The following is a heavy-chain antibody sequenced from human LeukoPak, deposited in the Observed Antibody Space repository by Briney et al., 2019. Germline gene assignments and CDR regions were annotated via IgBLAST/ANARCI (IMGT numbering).Heavy chain of an antibody. V-gene: IGHV3-7*01. CDR1: GFTFSNYW. D-gene: IGHD2-2*01. CDR3: VRAPIVVVPTWRPTYFDY. Sequence: PGGSLRLSCTTSGFTFSNYWMSWVCQAPGKGLEWVANIKQDGGEKYYVDSVKGRFTISRDNAKNSLYLQMNSLRAEDTAIYYCVRAPIVVVPTWRPTYFDYWGQGTLVTVSS. CDR2: IKQDGGEK. J-gene: IGHJ4*02.